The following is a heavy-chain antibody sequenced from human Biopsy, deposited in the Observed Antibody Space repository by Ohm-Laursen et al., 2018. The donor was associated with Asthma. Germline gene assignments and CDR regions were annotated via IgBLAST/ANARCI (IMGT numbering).Heavy chain of an antibody. CDR2: ISVYNGDT. J-gene: IGHJ6*02. Sequence: GASVKVSCKASGYTFSSFGISWVRQAPGQGLDWMGWISVYNGDTDYAQKLQGRVTMTTDTSTSTAYMELRSLRSDDTAVYYCARGYSGSDRIVSYYSGLEVWGQGTTVTVSS. V-gene: IGHV1-18*01. CDR1: GYTFSSFG. CDR3: ARGYSGSDRIVSYYSGLEV. D-gene: IGHD5-12*01.